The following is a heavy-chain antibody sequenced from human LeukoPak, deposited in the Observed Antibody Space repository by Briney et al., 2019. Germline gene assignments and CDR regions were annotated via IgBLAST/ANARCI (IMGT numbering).Heavy chain of an antibody. CDR2: ISGSGGSI. D-gene: IGHD6-13*01. J-gene: IGHJ4*02. CDR3: AKDPVYSTSQRYFDY. CDR1: GFTFSSYA. V-gene: IGHV3-23*01. Sequence: GGSLRLSCEASGFTFSSYAMSWVRQAPGTGLEWVSAISGSGGSIYYADSAKGRFTISKDSSKNTVYLQMNNLRDEDMALYYCAKDPVYSTSQRYFDYWGQGTLVTVSS.